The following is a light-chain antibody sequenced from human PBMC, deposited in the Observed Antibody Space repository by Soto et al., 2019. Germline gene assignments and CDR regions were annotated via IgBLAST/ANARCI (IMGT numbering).Light chain of an antibody. CDR1: QSVSSN. CDR3: QQYNNWPYT. V-gene: IGKV3-15*01. J-gene: IGKJ2*01. CDR2: GAS. Sequence: EIVMTQSLDTLPVSPGERATLSCRASQSVSSNFAWYQQKPGQAPMLLIYGASTRATGIPARFSGSGSGTEFTLTISILQSEDFAVYHCQQYNNWPYTFGQGTKVEIK.